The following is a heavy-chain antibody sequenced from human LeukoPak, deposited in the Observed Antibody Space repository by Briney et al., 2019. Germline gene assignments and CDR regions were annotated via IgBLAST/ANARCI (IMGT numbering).Heavy chain of an antibody. CDR3: ARVTGVSGTSFYAYDY. CDR1: GFTFCTYS. D-gene: IGHD2-2*01. J-gene: IGHJ4*02. V-gene: IGHV3-48*01. CDR2: ISSTSYTI. Sequence: GGSLRHSCVASGFTFCTYSMNWVRPGLGRGREWVSYISSTSYTIYSAESVKGRFTISRDNAKNSLYLQMNSLRAEDTAVCYCARVTGVSGTSFYAYDYWGQGTLVTVSS.